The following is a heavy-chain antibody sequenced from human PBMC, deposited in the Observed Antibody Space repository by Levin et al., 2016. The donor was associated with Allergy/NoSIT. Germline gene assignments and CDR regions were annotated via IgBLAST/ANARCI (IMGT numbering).Heavy chain of an antibody. J-gene: IGHJ4*02. CDR1: GFSLSNYG. V-gene: IGHV3-30*18. Sequence: GESLKISCEGSGFSLSNYGMHWVRLAPGKGLEWVALMLYDGSDTYYADSVKGRFTISRDSSKNTVYLQMNSLRHEDAAMYFCAKDLFSGASTPLVHWGQGTLVTVSS. CDR2: MLYDGSDT. CDR3: AKDLFSGASTPLVH. D-gene: IGHD2-15*01.